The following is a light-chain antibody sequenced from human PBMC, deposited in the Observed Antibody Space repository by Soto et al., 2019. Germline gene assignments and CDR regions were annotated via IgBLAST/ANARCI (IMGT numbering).Light chain of an antibody. Sequence: AIRMTQSPSSVSASTGDRVTITCRASQAISSHLAWYQQRPGKAPKLLIYSAASLESGVPSGFSGSGSGTDFTLTISRLQSEDFATYYCQQYYSYPLTFGGGTKVEIK. CDR2: SAA. CDR1: QAISSH. J-gene: IGKJ4*01. V-gene: IGKV1-8*01. CDR3: QQYYSYPLT.